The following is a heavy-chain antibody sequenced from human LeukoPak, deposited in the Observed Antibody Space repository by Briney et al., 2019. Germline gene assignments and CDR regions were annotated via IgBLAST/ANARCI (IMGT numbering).Heavy chain of an antibody. CDR1: GGSISSYY. J-gene: IGHJ4*02. D-gene: IGHD3-16*01. V-gene: IGHV4-4*07. CDR2: IYTSGST. CDR3: ATRGVWGGYFDY. Sequence: PSETLSLTCTVSGGSISSYYWSWIRQPAGKGLEWIGRIYTSGSTNYNPSLKSRVTMSVGTSKNQFSLKLSSVTAADTAVYYCATRGVWGGYFDYWGQGTLVTVSS.